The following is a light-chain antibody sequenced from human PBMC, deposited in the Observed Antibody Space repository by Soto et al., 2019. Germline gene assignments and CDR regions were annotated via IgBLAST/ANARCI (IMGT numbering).Light chain of an antibody. J-gene: IGKJ1*01. CDR3: QQYDAVPWA. Sequence: DIVMTQSPDSLAVSLGERATINCKSSQSVLWSQNQKNYLAWYHQKPRKPPKVTIYWAFVRESGVPDRFRGSGSETAFSLSIGSLQAGAVGVYCCQQYDAVPWAFGQGTKV. V-gene: IGKV4-1*01. CDR2: WAF. CDR1: QSVLWSQNQKNY.